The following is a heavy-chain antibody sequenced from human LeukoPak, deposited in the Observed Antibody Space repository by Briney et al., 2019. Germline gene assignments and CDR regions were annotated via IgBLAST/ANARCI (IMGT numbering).Heavy chain of an antibody. Sequence: GASVKVSCKASGGTFSSYAISWVRQAPGQGLEWMGGIIPIFGTANYAQKFQGGVTITADESTSTAYMELSSLRSEDTAVYYCARSGGYYYNYYYMDVWGKGTTVTISS. CDR2: IIPIFGTA. J-gene: IGHJ6*03. D-gene: IGHD2-15*01. V-gene: IGHV1-69*13. CDR3: ARSGGYYYNYYYMDV. CDR1: GGTFSSYA.